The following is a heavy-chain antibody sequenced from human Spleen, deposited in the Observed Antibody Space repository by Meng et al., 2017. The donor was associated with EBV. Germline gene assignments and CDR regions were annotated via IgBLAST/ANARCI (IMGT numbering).Heavy chain of an antibody. J-gene: IGHJ4*02. V-gene: IGHV1-69*01. CDR1: GGTVSSHA. D-gene: IGHD3-22*01. CDR2: IIPIIGTP. Sequence: QVQLVQSGAEVKKPGSSVKVSCKASGGTVSSHAFSWVRQAPGQGLEWMGGIIPIIGTPNYAQKFQGRVTITADESTSTAYMELSSLRSEDTAVYYCARDHRDYYDSDTYLVDYWGQGTLCNVSS. CDR3: ARDHRDYYDSDTYLVDY.